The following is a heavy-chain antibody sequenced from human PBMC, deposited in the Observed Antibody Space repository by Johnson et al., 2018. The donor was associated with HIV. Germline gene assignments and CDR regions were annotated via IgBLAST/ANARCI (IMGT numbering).Heavy chain of an antibody. V-gene: IGHV3-11*04. D-gene: IGHD3-9*01. CDR1: GFIFRDYY. J-gene: IGHJ3*02. Sequence: QVQLVESGGGLVQPGGSLRLSCAVSGFIFRDYYMSWIRQAPGKGLEWVSYISSSGKSTNYADSVKGRFTISRDNAKISLSLQMNSRRAEDTAIYYCAREEGSDILTRGDAFDIWGQGTMVAVSS. CDR2: ISSSGKST. CDR3: AREEGSDILTRGDAFDI.